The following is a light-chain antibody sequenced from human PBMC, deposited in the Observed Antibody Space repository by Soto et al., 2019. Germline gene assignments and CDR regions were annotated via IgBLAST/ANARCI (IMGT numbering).Light chain of an antibody. Sequence: QSVLTQPASVSGSPGQSITISCTGTSSDVGGYNYVSWYQQHPGKAPKLMIYDVSNRPSGVSNRFSGSKSGNTASLTISGLQAEDEADYYCSSYTSSSTLGGVFGTGTK. CDR2: DVS. J-gene: IGLJ1*01. CDR3: SSYTSSSTLGGV. CDR1: SSDVGGYNY. V-gene: IGLV2-14*01.